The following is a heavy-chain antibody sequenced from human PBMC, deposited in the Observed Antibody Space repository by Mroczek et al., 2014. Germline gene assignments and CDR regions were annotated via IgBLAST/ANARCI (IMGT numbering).Heavy chain of an antibody. J-gene: IGHJ3*02. CDR1: GGSFSGYY. CDR2: INHSGST. D-gene: IGHD3-3*01. CDR3: ARSTIFGVVSYRDAFDI. V-gene: IGHV4-34*01. Sequence: QVQLQQWGAGLLKPSETLSLTCAVYGGSFSGYYWSWIRQPPGKGLEWIGEINHSGSTNYNPSLKSRVTISVDTSKNQFSLKLSSVTAADTAVYYCARSTIFGVVSYRDAFDIWGQGQWSPSLQ.